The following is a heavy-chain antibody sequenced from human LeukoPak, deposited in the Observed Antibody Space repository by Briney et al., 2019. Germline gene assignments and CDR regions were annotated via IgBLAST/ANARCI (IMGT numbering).Heavy chain of an antibody. J-gene: IGHJ6*02. CDR2: IYTSGST. CDR3: ARDQRPAAMAGNYYYGMDV. Sequence: SETLSLTCAVYGGSFSGYYWSWIRQPAGKGLEWIGRIYTSGSTNYNPSLKSRVTMSVDTSKNQFSLKLSSVTAADTAVYYCARDQRPAAMAGNYYYGMDVWGQGTSVTVSS. CDR1: GGSFSGYY. D-gene: IGHD2-2*01. V-gene: IGHV4-4*07.